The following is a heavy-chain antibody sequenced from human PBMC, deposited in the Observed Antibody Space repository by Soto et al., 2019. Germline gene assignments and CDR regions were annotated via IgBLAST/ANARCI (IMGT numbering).Heavy chain of an antibody. D-gene: IGHD3-22*01. V-gene: IGHV3-30-3*01. CDR1: GFTFSSYA. J-gene: IGHJ3*02. Sequence: QVQLVESGGGVVQPGRSLRLSCAASGFTFSSYAMHWVRQAPGKGLEWVAVISYDGSNKYYADSVKGRFTISRDNSKNTLYLQMNSLRAEDTAVYYCARDRSPLSPDYYDSSGYYPRLQDAFDIWGQGTMVTVSS. CDR2: ISYDGSNK. CDR3: ARDRSPLSPDYYDSSGYYPRLQDAFDI.